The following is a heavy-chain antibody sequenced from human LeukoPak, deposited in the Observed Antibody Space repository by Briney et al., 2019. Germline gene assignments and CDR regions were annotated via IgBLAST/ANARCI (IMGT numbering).Heavy chain of an antibody. Sequence: SETLSLTCTVSGDSISDDYYTWMRQPAGKGLEWLGRIHSGGTTNYNPSLMSRVTLSIDKSKKHISLRLTSVTAADTALYYCARDNGSGYTKGYEHYYYYLDVWGKGTTVTVSS. CDR1: GDSISDDY. J-gene: IGHJ6*03. CDR2: IHSGGTT. D-gene: IGHD3-3*02. V-gene: IGHV4-4*07. CDR3: ARDNGSGYTKGYEHYYYYLDV.